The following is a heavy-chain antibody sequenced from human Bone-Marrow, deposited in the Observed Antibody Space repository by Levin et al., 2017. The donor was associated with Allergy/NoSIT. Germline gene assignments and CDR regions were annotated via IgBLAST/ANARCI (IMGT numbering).Heavy chain of an antibody. D-gene: IGHD5-18*01. Sequence: GESLKISCAASGFTFSSYAMHWVRQAPGKGLEWVAVISYDGSSKYYADSVKGRFTVSRDNSKNTLYLQMNSLRAEDTAVYYCARDMGRQLWFPYYHYYGMDVWGQGTTVTVSS. CDR3: ARDMGRQLWFPYYHYYGMDV. CDR2: ISYDGSSK. J-gene: IGHJ6*02. CDR1: GFTFSSYA. V-gene: IGHV3-30-3*01.